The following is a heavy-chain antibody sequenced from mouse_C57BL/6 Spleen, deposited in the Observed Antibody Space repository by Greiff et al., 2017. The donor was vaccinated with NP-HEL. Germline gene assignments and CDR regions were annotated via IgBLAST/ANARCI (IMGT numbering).Heavy chain of an antibody. J-gene: IGHJ1*03. V-gene: IGHV5-12*01. Sequence: DVMLVESGGGLVQPGGSLKLSCAASGFTFSDYYMYWVRQTPEKRLEWVAYISNGGGSTYYPDTVKGRSTISRDNSKNTPYLQMSRLMSENTAMYYCARQRGYYYGSSQYWYFDVWGTGTTVTVSS. D-gene: IGHD1-1*01. CDR2: ISNGGGST. CDR3: ARQRGYYYGSSQYWYFDV. CDR1: GFTFSDYY.